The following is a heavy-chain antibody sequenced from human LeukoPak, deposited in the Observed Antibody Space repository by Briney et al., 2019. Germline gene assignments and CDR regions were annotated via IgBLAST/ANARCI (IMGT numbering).Heavy chain of an antibody. CDR3: AGLKLGAYFDL. CDR2: VYNSGDT. D-gene: IGHD3-16*01. Sequence: PSETLSLTCAVYGGSFSGDYWSWIRQSPGKGLEWVGYVYNSGDTGKNPSLKSRVTILLDTSKNQCSLKLTSVSAADTAVYYWAGLKLGAYFDLWGRGTLVTVSS. J-gene: IGHJ2*01. CDR1: GGSFSGDY. V-gene: IGHV4-59*08.